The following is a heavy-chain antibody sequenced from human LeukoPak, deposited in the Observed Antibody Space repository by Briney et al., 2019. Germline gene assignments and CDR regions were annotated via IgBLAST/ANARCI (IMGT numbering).Heavy chain of an antibody. D-gene: IGHD1-1*01. J-gene: IGHJ3*02. CDR3: ARDLDWTFDI. CDR1: GFTFSSYT. CDR2: ITSVSSIL. Sequence: HPGGSLRLSCAAFGFTFSSYTMNWVRQAPGKGLEWVSYITSVSSILSYADSVKGRFTISRDNAKNSLYLQMNSLRDEDTAVYYCARDLDWTFDIWGQGTMVTVSS. V-gene: IGHV3-48*02.